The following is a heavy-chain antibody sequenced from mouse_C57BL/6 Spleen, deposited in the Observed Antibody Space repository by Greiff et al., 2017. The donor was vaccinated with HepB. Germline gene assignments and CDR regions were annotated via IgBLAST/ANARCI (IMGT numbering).Heavy chain of an antibody. CDR3: ARVDGYYQAWFAY. V-gene: IGHV5-4*03. D-gene: IGHD2-3*01. CDR1: GFTFSSYA. CDR2: ISDGGSYT. Sequence: EVKVEESGGGLAKPGGSLKLSCAASGFTFSSYAMSWVRQTPEKRLEWVATISDGGSYTYYPDNVKGRFTISRDNAKNNLYLQMSHLKSEDTAMYYCARVDGYYQAWFAYWGQGTLVTVSA. J-gene: IGHJ3*01.